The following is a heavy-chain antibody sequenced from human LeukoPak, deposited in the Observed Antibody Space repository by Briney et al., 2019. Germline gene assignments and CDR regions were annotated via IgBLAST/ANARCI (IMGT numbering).Heavy chain of an antibody. V-gene: IGHV3-23*01. Sequence: GGSLRLSCAASGFTFSSYAMSWVRQAPGKGLEWVSAISGSGGSTYYADSVKGRFTISRDNSKNTLYLQMNSLRAEDTAVYYCAKSLNYYDSSGYESSGNYFDYWGQGTLVTVSS. CDR2: ISGSGGST. J-gene: IGHJ4*02. CDR3: AKSLNYYDSSGYESSGNYFDY. D-gene: IGHD3-22*01. CDR1: GFTFSSYA.